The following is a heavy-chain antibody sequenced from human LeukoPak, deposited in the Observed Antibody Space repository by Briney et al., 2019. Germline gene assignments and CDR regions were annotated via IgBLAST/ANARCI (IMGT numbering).Heavy chain of an antibody. Sequence: SETLSLTCTVSGYSIRSGYYWGWIRQPPGKGLEWIGSTHHSGSTFYNSSLKSRVTISVDTSKNQFSLKVNSMTAADTAVYYCARSRGSGSTIWNFDLWGRGTLVTASS. J-gene: IGHJ2*01. CDR3: ARSRGSGSTIWNFDL. CDR1: GYSIRSGYY. V-gene: IGHV4-38-2*02. CDR2: THHSGST. D-gene: IGHD3-22*01.